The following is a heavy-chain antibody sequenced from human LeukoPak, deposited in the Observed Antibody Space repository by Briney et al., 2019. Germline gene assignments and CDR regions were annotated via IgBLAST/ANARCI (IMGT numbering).Heavy chain of an antibody. CDR3: ATSRYKLTVTTSGFDY. CDR1: GGSINSYY. J-gene: IGHJ4*02. Sequence: SETLSLTCTVSGGSINSYYWSWIRQPAGKGLEWIGRIYTSGSTNYNPSLKSRVTMSVDTSKNQFSLKLSSVTAADTAVYYCATSRYKLTVTTSGFDYWGQGTLVTVSS. D-gene: IGHD4-11*01. CDR2: IYTSGST. V-gene: IGHV4-4*07.